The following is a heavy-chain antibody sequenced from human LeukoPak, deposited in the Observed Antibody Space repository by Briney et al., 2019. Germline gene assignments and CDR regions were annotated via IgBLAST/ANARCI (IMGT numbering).Heavy chain of an antibody. CDR1: GYTLTELS. CDR3: GTFTVSPRLWFGEFPSELEY. D-gene: IGHD3-10*01. Sequence: ASVKVSCKVSGYTLTELSMHWVRQAPGKGLEWMGGFDPEDGETIYAQKFQGRVTMIEDTSTDTAYMELSSLRSEDTAVYYCGTFTVSPRLWFGEFPSELEYWGPGTLVTVSP. CDR2: FDPEDGET. V-gene: IGHV1-24*01. J-gene: IGHJ4*02.